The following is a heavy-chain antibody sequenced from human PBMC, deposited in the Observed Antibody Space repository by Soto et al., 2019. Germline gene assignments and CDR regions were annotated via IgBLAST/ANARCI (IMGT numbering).Heavy chain of an antibody. CDR1: GFTFSSYA. D-gene: IGHD2-15*01. Sequence: EVQLLESGGGLVQPGGSLRLSCAASGFTFSSYAMRWVRQAPGKGLEWVSAISGSGGSTYYADSVKGRFTISRDNSKNTLYLQLNSLRAEHTAVYYSARRGSGSSCDHWGQGTLVSVSA. CDR2: ISGSGGST. V-gene: IGHV3-23*01. J-gene: IGHJ5*02. CDR3: ARRGSGSSCDH.